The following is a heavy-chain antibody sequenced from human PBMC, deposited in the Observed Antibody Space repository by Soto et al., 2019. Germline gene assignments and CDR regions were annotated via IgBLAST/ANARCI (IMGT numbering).Heavy chain of an antibody. CDR3: ARGSGINGSGWYYFDY. J-gene: IGHJ4*02. Sequence: EVQLVESGGGLVKPGGSLRLSCAASGFTFSSYSMNWVRQAPGKGLEWVSAISSSGSYIYYADSVKGRFTISRDNAKNSLYLQMNSLRAEDTAVYYCARGSGINGSGWYYFDYWGQGTLVTVSS. CDR1: GFTFSSYS. D-gene: IGHD6-19*01. V-gene: IGHV3-21*01. CDR2: ISSSGSYI.